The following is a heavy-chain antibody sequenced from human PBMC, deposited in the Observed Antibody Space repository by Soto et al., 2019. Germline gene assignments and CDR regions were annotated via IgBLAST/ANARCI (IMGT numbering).Heavy chain of an antibody. CDR2: IVVGSGNT. CDR3: AACFWAGDYDHYFDF. D-gene: IGHD4-17*01. J-gene: IGHJ4*02. Sequence: SVKVSCKASGFTFTSSAVQWVRQARGQRLEWIGWIVVGSGNTNYAQKFQERVTITRDMSTSTAYMELSSLRSEDTAVYYCAACFWAGDYDHYFDFWGQGTLVTVSS. V-gene: IGHV1-58*01. CDR1: GFTFTSSA.